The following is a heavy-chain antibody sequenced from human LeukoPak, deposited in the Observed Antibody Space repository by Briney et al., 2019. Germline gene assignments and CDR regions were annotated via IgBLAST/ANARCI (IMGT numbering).Heavy chain of an antibody. CDR3: ARDYTAMSHAFDI. V-gene: IGHV3-21*05. J-gene: IGHJ3*02. CDR2: ISSSSSYI. Sequence: PGGSLRLSCAASGFTFSSYSMNWVRQAPGKGLEWVSYISSSSSYIYYADSAKGRLTISRDNAKNSLYLQMNSLRAEDTAVYYCARDYTAMSHAFDIWGQGTMVTVSS. CDR1: GFTFSSYS. D-gene: IGHD5-18*01.